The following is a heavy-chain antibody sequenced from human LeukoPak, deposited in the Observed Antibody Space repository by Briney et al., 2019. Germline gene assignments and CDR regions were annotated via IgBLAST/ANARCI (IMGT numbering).Heavy chain of an antibody. CDR2: ISSSSSYI. Sequence: GGSLRLSCAASGFTFSSYSMNWVRQAPGKGLEWVSSISSSSSYIYYADSVKGRFTISRDNAKNSLYLQMNSLRAEDTAVYYCARDGSGSYYIDYWAQGTLVTVSS. CDR1: GFTFSSYS. D-gene: IGHD1-26*01. CDR3: ARDGSGSYYIDY. J-gene: IGHJ4*02. V-gene: IGHV3-21*01.